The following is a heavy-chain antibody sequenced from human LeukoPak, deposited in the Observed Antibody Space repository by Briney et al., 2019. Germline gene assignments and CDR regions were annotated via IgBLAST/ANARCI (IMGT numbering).Heavy chain of an antibody. Sequence: PGGSLRLSCAASGFIFSSYGMHWVRQTPGKGLEWISSITTSSSYTFYADSVKGRFTISRDNARNSLYLQMNSLTAEDAAVYYCARDPYSGAYGNTYYYFMDVWGKGTTVTISS. J-gene: IGHJ6*03. V-gene: IGHV3-21*01. CDR3: ARDPYSGAYGNTYYYFMDV. CDR2: ITTSSSYT. CDR1: GFIFSSYG. D-gene: IGHD1-26*01.